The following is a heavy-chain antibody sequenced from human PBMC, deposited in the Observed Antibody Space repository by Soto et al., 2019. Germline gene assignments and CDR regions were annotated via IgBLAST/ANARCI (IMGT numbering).Heavy chain of an antibody. V-gene: IGHV3-15*05. CDR3: TTDAGYSGYYPRDFDY. CDR2: VKSKTDGGTT. J-gene: IGHJ4*02. D-gene: IGHD3-22*01. Sequence: GGSLRLSCAASGFSFSNAWMSWVRQAPGKGLEWVGRVKSKTDGGTTDYAAPVKGRFTVSRDDSKNMLVLQMNSLKTEDTAVYYCTTDAGYSGYYPRDFDYWGQGTLVTVSS. CDR1: GFSFSNAW.